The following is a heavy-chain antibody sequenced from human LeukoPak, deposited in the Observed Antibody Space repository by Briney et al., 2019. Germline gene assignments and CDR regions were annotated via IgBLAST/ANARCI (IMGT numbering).Heavy chain of an antibody. Sequence: GASVKVSCKASGYTFTSYGISWVRQAPGQGLEWMGWINPNSGGTNYAQKFQGRVTMTRDTSISTAYMELSRLRSDDTAVYYCASQTLSAALDYWGQGTLVTVSS. CDR3: ASQTLSAALDY. D-gene: IGHD6-13*01. CDR2: INPNSGGT. V-gene: IGHV1-2*02. CDR1: GYTFTSYG. J-gene: IGHJ4*02.